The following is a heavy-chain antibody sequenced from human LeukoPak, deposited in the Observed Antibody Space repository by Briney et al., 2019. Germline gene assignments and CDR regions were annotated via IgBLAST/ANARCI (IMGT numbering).Heavy chain of an antibody. D-gene: IGHD2/OR15-2a*01. J-gene: IGHJ4*02. V-gene: IGHV3-33*01. CDR1: GFTFSNHG. CDR3: ARDQALYFSYGDF. Sequence: GGSLRLSCAASGFTFSNHGMHWVRQAPGKGLEWLAAIFYDGSNKYYADTLEGRFTISRDNSKNMLYLQVNSLTAEDTAVYYCARDQALYFSYGDFWGQGTLVAVSS. CDR2: IFYDGSNK.